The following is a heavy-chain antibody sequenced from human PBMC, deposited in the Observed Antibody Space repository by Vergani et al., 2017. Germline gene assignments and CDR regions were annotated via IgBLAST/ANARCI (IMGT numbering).Heavy chain of an antibody. CDR3: ARDITASVKSPPHPDWFDP. J-gene: IGHJ5*02. CDR1: GFNFPSFT. Sequence: EAYLVQSGGGLVTPVGSLRLSCAASGFNFPSFTMNWVRQAPGRGLEWISSIKFPPGEIFYADSVKGRFTISRDNVKNVLFLQMENLRAADTGVYFCARDITASVKSPPHPDWFDPWGQGSLVTVSS. V-gene: IGHV3-21*06. D-gene: IGHD4-17*01. CDR2: IKFPPGEI.